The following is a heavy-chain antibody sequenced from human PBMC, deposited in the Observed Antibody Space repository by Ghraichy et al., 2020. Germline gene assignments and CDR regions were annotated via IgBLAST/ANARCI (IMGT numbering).Heavy chain of an antibody. J-gene: IGHJ6*02. CDR3: GKKRMTTGTPYYYGMDV. CDR1: GFTFSSYA. CDR2: ISGSGGTT. D-gene: IGHD4-17*01. Sequence: GGSLRLSCTASGFTFSSYALSWVRQAPGKGLEWISVISGSGGTTYYADSVKGRFTISRDKSKNTLYLQMNSLRAEDTAIYYCGKKRMTTGTPYYYGMDVWGQSTTVTFSS. V-gene: IGHV3-23*01.